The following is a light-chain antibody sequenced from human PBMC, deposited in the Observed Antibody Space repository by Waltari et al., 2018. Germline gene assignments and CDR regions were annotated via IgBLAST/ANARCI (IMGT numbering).Light chain of an antibody. CDR1: QSVSSSY. Sequence: EIVLTQSPGMLSLSPGERATLSCRASQSVSSSYLAWYQQKPGQAPRLLSYGASSRATGIPDRFSGSGSGTDFTLTISRLEPEDFAVYYCQQYGGSPLTFGGGTKVEI. V-gene: IGKV3-20*01. CDR2: GAS. J-gene: IGKJ4*01. CDR3: QQYGGSPLT.